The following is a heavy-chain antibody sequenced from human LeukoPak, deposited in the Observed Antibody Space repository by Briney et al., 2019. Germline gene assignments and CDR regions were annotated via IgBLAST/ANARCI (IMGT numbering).Heavy chain of an antibody. CDR3: ARQIAYYYDSSGYYTTDY. D-gene: IGHD3-22*01. J-gene: IGHJ4*02. Sequence: GGSLRLSCAASGFTFSSYGMHWVRQAPGKGLEWVAIIYYDGSDKYYADSVKGRFTISRDNSKDTLYLQMNSLRAEDTAVYYCARQIAYYYDSSGYYTTDYWGQGTLVTVSS. CDR1: GFTFSSYG. V-gene: IGHV3-33*01. CDR2: IYYDGSDK.